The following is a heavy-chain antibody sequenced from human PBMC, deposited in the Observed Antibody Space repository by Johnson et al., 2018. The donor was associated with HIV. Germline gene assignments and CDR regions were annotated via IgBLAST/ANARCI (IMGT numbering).Heavy chain of an antibody. CDR2: IKSKTDGGTT. CDR1: GFTFSNAW. Sequence: EVQLVESGGGLVQPGGSLRLSCAASGFTFSNAWMSWVRQAPGKGLEWVGRIKSKTDGGTTDYAAPVKGRFSISRDDSKNTLYLQMNSLKTEDTALYYCTTAIYSYDTRDTRAFDIWGQGTMVTVSS. J-gene: IGHJ3*02. V-gene: IGHV3-15*01. CDR3: TTAIYSYDTRDTRAFDI. D-gene: IGHD3-22*01.